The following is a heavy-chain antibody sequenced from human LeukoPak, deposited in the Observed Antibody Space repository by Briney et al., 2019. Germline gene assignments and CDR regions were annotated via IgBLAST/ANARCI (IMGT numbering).Heavy chain of an antibody. Sequence: GGSLRLSCAASGFTFSSYEMNWVRQAPGKGLEWVSYISSSSSTIYYADSVKGRFTISRDNAKNSLYLQMNSLRAEDTAVYYCARLTGYDYDSSGYYYDDRGIDYWGQGTLVTVSS. CDR3: ARLTGYDYDSSGYYYDDRGIDY. CDR2: ISSSSSTI. D-gene: IGHD3-22*01. CDR1: GFTFSSYE. J-gene: IGHJ4*02. V-gene: IGHV3-48*03.